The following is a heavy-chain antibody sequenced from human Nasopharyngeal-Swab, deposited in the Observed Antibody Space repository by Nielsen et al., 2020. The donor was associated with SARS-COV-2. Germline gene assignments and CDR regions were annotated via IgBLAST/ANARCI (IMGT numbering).Heavy chain of an antibody. CDR3: ARSPRYYDSSGKIDY. Sequence: ASVKVSCKASGYTFTSYAMHWVRQAPGQRLEWMGWINAGNGNTKYSQKFQGRVTITRDTSASTAYMELSSLRSEDTAVYYCARSPRYYDSSGKIDYWGQGTLVTVSS. D-gene: IGHD3-22*01. J-gene: IGHJ4*02. V-gene: IGHV1-3*01. CDR1: GYTFTSYA. CDR2: INAGNGNT.